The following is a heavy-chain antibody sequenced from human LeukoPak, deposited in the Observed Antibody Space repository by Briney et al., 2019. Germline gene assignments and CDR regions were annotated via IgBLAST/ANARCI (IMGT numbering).Heavy chain of an antibody. V-gene: IGHV4-4*09. D-gene: IGHD1-26*01. CDR3: AGHGSGSYSFFDY. CDR2: IYTSGST. J-gene: IGHJ4*02. CDR1: GGSISSYY. Sequence: SETLSLTCTVSGGSISSYYWSWIRQPPGKGLEWIGYIYTSGSTNYNPSLKSRVTISVDTSKNQFSLKLSSVTAADTAVYYCAGHGSGSYSFFDYWGQGTLVTVSS.